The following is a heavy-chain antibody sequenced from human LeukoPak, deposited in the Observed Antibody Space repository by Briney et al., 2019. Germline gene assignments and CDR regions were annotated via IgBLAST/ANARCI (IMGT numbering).Heavy chain of an antibody. CDR3: AKQMYYYDSSGYFDY. J-gene: IGHJ4*02. CDR2: IYSGGTT. D-gene: IGHD3-22*01. V-gene: IGHV3-66*04. CDR1: GFSVSSNY. Sequence: GGSLRLSCAASGFSVSSNYMSWVRQAPGRGLEWVSVIYSGGTTDYADSVKGRFTISRDNSKNTLYLQMNSLRAEDTAVYYCAKQMYYYDSSGYFDYWGQGTLVTVSS.